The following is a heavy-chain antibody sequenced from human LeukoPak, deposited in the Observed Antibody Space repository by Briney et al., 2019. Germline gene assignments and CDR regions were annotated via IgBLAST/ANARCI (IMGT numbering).Heavy chain of an antibody. J-gene: IGHJ3*02. V-gene: IGHV3-48*04. CDR3: TSHTGTGDAFRPFHI. Sequence: GGSLRLSCAASGFTFSTHDVNWVRQAPGKGLEWVSFINSRSSTIYYADSVKGRFTISRDNAKNSLYLQMNSLRAEDTAVYYCTSHTGTGDAFRPFHIWGQGAMVTVSS. D-gene: IGHD2-21*02. CDR2: INSRSSTI. CDR1: GFTFSTHD.